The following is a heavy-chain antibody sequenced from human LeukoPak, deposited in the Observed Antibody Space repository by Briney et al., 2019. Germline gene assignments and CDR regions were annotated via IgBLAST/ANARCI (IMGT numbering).Heavy chain of an antibody. J-gene: IGHJ4*02. Sequence: ASVKVSCKASGYTFTGYYMHWVRQAPGQGLEWMGWIYPNSGGTNYAQKFQGRVTMTRDTSISTAYMELSRLRSDDTAVYYCARTWKYYDILTGYAIDYWGQGTLVTVSS. CDR2: IYPNSGGT. V-gene: IGHV1-2*02. CDR1: GYTFTGYY. D-gene: IGHD3-9*01. CDR3: ARTWKYYDILTGYAIDY.